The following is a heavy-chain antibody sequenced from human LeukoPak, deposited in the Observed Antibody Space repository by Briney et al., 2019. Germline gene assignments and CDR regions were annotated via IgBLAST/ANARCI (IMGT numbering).Heavy chain of an antibody. CDR2: IYYSGST. Sequence: SETLSLTCTVSGGSISSYYWSWIRQPPGKGLEWIGYIYYSGSTNYNPSLKSRVTISVDTSKNQFSLKLSSVTAADTAVYYCARGSDGPDAFDIWGQGTMVTVSS. CDR1: GGSISSYY. V-gene: IGHV4-59*01. J-gene: IGHJ3*02. D-gene: IGHD5-24*01. CDR3: ARGSDGPDAFDI.